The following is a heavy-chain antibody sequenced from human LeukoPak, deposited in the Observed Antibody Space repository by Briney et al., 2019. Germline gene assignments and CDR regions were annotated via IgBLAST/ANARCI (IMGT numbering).Heavy chain of an antibody. V-gene: IGHV4-61*05. CDR3: ARGPHYYDSSGPPHYYYYMDV. CDR2: IYYSGST. CDR1: GGSISSSSYY. J-gene: IGHJ6*03. Sequence: SETLSLTCTVSGGSISSSSYYWGWIRQPPGKGLEWIGYIYYSGSTNYNPSLKSRVTISVDTSKNQFSLKLSSVTAADTAVYYCARGPHYYDSSGPPHYYYYMDVWGKGTTVTVSS. D-gene: IGHD3-22*01.